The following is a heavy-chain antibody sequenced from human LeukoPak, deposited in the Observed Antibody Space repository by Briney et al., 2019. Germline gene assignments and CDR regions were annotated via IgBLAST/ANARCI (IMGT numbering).Heavy chain of an antibody. V-gene: IGHV3-48*03. J-gene: IGHJ4*02. D-gene: IGHD4/OR15-4a*01. CDR2: ISSSAKTM. CDR1: GFTFSSYE. CDR3: ASMIRANSRY. Sequence: PGGSLRLSCAASGFTFSSYEMSWVRQAPGKGLEWVSYISSSAKTMYYADSVKGRFTISRDNAKNSLHLEMNSLRAEDTAVYYCASMIRANSRYWGPGTLVTVSS.